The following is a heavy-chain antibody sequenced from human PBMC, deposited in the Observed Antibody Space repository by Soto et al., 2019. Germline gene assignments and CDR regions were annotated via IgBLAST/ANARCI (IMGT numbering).Heavy chain of an antibody. Sequence: EVQLLESGGGLVQPGGSLRLSCAASGFTFSNYAMSWVRQAPGKGLEWVSGLSDGGGSTFYADSVKGRFTISRDNAKNTLYLQMNSLRAEDTAVYYCAKDVMYSNTWYYFDYWGQGILVTVSS. CDR2: LSDGGGST. CDR1: GFTFSNYA. D-gene: IGHD6-13*01. J-gene: IGHJ4*02. CDR3: AKDVMYSNTWYYFDY. V-gene: IGHV3-23*01.